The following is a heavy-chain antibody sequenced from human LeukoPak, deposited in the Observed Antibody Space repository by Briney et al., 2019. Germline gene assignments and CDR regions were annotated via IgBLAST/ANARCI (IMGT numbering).Heavy chain of an antibody. D-gene: IGHD1-26*01. V-gene: IGHV3-23*01. J-gene: IGHJ4*02. CDR3: AKSREVILAVVHY. CDR2: ISGGGGDT. Sequence: GGSLRLSCAASGFTFTAYAMTCVRQPPGRGLEWVSTISGGGGDTHYADSVKGRFTISRDNSKNTLYLQMNSLRAEDTAVYYCAKSREVILAVVHYWGQGTLVTVSS. CDR1: GFTFTAYA.